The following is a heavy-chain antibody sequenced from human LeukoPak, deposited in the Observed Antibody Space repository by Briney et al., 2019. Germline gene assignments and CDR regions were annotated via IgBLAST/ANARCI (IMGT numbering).Heavy chain of an antibody. Sequence: ASVKVSCKASGYTFTGYYMHWVRRAPGQGLEWMGWINPNSGGTNYAQKFQGWVTMTRDTSISTAYMELSRLRSDDTAVYYCATGYCSGGSCPSSAFDYWGQGTLVTVSS. D-gene: IGHD2-15*01. J-gene: IGHJ4*02. CDR2: INPNSGGT. V-gene: IGHV1-2*04. CDR1: GYTFTGYY. CDR3: ATGYCSGGSCPSSAFDY.